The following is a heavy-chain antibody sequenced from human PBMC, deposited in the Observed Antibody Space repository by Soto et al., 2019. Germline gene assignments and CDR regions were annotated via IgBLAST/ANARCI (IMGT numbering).Heavy chain of an antibody. V-gene: IGHV4-30-2*01. D-gene: IGHD2-2*01. Sequence: PSETLSLTCAVSGGSISNGGYSWSWIRQPPGKGLEWIGYIYHGGSTYYNPSLKSRVTISVDRSRNQFSLKLSSVTAADTAVYYCARLLVPALQGWFDPWGQGTLVTVSS. J-gene: IGHJ5*02. CDR1: GGSISNGGYS. CDR3: ARLLVPALQGWFDP. CDR2: IYHGGST.